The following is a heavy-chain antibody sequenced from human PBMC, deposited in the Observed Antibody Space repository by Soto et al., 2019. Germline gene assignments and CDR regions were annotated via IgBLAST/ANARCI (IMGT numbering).Heavy chain of an antibody. CDR2: INWDDDR. CDR1: GFSLTTNGVG. Sequence: QITLKESGPALVKPTQTLTLTCTFSGFSLTTNGVGVAWICQPPGKALEWLALINWDDDRHYNPSLTSRLTITKDTSKNQVVLTMTNMDPVDTATYYCAHKEFRTSSPFDFGGAGILVTVSS. CDR3: AHKEFRTSSPFDF. V-gene: IGHV2-5*02. J-gene: IGHJ4*02.